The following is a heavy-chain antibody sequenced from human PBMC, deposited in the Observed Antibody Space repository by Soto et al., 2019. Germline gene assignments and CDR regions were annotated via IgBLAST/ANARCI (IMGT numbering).Heavy chain of an antibody. CDR1: GFSFSSYA. V-gene: IGHV3-23*01. D-gene: IGHD5-12*01. CDR2: ISARGGSS. CDR3: SKGSIEYSASVDH. Sequence: EVQLLESGGDLVQPGGSLRLACAASGFSFSSYAMVWVRQAPGKGLEWVSVISARGGSSYFADSVKGRFTISRDNTKNVLSLEMNSLRAEDTGTYFRSKGSIEYSASVDHWRQRTRVHVSS. J-gene: IGHJ4*02.